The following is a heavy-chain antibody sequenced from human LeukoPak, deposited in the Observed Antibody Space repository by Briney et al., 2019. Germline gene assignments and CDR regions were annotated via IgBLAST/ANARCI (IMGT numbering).Heavy chain of an antibody. CDR3: AKSSRPLRYFDWLLLS. D-gene: IGHD3-9*01. V-gene: IGHV3-30*18. J-gene: IGHJ4*02. CDR2: ISYDGSNE. CDR1: GFTFSSYG. Sequence: GGSLRLSCAASGFTFSSYGMHWVRQAPGKGLEWVAVISYDGSNEYYADSVKGQFTISRDNSKNTLYLQMNSLRAEDTAVYYCAKSSRPLRYFDWLLLSWGQGTLVTVSS.